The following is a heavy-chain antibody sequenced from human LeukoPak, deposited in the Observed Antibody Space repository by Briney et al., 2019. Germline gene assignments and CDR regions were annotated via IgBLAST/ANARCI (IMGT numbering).Heavy chain of an antibody. CDR2: IGGDSCCA. CDR1: GFTFSSYA. V-gene: IGHV3-23*01. CDR3: AKVAPSLNPRRGYFDY. J-gene: IGHJ4*02. D-gene: IGHD1-14*01. Sequence: GGSLRLSCAASGFTFSSYAMTWVRQAPGKGLEWLSAIGGDSCCASYPDSVKGRFTISRDNSKNTLYLQMNSLRAEDTAVYYCAKVAPSLNPRRGYFDYWGQGTLVTVSS.